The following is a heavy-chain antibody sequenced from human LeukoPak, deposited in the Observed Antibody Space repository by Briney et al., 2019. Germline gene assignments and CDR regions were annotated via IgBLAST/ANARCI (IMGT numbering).Heavy chain of an antibody. D-gene: IGHD3-22*01. Sequence: PSETLSLTCAVYGGSFSGYYCSWIRQPPGKGLEWIGEINHSGSTNYNPSLKSRVTISVDTSKNQFSLKLSSVTAADTAVYYCARGFYGYYYDSSGSNYFDYWGQGTLVTVSS. V-gene: IGHV4-34*01. CDR2: INHSGST. J-gene: IGHJ4*02. CDR3: ARGFYGYYYDSSGSNYFDY. CDR1: GGSFSGYY.